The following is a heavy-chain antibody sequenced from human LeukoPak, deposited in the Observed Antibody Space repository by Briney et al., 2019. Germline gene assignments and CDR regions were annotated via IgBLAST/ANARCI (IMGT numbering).Heavy chain of an antibody. J-gene: IGHJ4*02. D-gene: IGHD3-3*01. CDR3: TYAFWSGYYTRNLDY. Sequence: GGSLRLSCAASGFTFSGSAMHWVRQASGKGLEWVGRIRSKANSYATAYAASVKGRFTISRDDSKNTAYLQMNSLKTEDTAVYYRTYAFWSGYYTRNLDYWGQGTLVTVSS. CDR2: IRSKANSYAT. V-gene: IGHV3-73*01. CDR1: GFTFSGSA.